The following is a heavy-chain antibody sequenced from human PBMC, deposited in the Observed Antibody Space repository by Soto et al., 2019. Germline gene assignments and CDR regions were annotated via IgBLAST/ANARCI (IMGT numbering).Heavy chain of an antibody. D-gene: IGHD3-3*01. Sequence: GASVKVSCKASGYTFTTYDISWVRQAPGQGLEWMGWIIGNNGNTNYAQKLQGRVTMTRDTSTSTAYMDLRSLRSDDTAVYYCARDPPMADFWSGYYEVQYYYYGMDVWGQGTTVTVSS. J-gene: IGHJ6*02. CDR1: GYTFTTYD. CDR2: IIGNNGNT. CDR3: ARDPPMADFWSGYYEVQYYYYGMDV. V-gene: IGHV1-18*04.